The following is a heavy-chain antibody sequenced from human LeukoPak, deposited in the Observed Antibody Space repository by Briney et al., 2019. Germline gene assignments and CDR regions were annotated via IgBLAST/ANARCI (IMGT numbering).Heavy chain of an antibody. Sequence: GGSLRLSCAASGFTFDDYAMHWVRQAPGKGLEWVSGISWNSGSIGYADSVKGRFTISRDNAKNSLYLQMNSLRAEDTALYYCARSPLSGYYYIDYWGQGTLVTVSS. D-gene: IGHD3-22*01. CDR1: GFTFDDYA. V-gene: IGHV3-9*01. J-gene: IGHJ4*02. CDR3: ARSPLSGYYYIDY. CDR2: ISWNSGSI.